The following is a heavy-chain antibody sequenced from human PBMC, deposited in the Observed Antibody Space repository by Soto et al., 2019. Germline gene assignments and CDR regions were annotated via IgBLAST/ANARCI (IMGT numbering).Heavy chain of an antibody. CDR2: IYPGDSDT. CDR1: GYNFTTFL. J-gene: IGHJ6*02. V-gene: IGHV5-51*01. Sequence: PGEALRISCKGVGYNFTTFLGGWVGQIPGKSLEWMGIIYPGDSDTRYSPSFQGQVTISADKSISTAYLQWSSLKASDTAMYYCARHSSKNPNYYYYYGMDVWGQGTTVTVSS. CDR3: ARHSSKNPNYYYYYGMDV.